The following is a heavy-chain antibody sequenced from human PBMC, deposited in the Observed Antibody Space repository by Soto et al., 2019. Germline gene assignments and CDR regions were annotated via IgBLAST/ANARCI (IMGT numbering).Heavy chain of an antibody. Sequence: PSETLSLTCTVSGGSISSGGYYWSWIRQHPGKGLEWIGYIYYSGSTYYNPSLKSRVTISVDTSKNQFSLKLSSVTAADTAVYYCARFVGYLGYCSSTSCYNFDYWGQGTLVTVSS. CDR1: GGSISSGGYY. J-gene: IGHJ4*02. V-gene: IGHV4-31*03. CDR2: IYYSGST. CDR3: ARFVGYLGYCSSTSCYNFDY. D-gene: IGHD2-2*01.